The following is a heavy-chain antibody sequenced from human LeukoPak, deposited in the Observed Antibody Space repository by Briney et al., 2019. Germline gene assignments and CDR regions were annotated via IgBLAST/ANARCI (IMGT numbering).Heavy chain of an antibody. CDR1: GFTFSSYG. V-gene: IGHV3-30*18. D-gene: IGHD4-23*01. CDR3: ANLLRWEPY. Sequence: AGGSLRLSCAASGFTFSSYGMHWVRQAPGKGLEWVAVISYGGSNKYYADSVKGRFTISRDNSKNTLYLQMNSLRAEDTAVYYCANLLRWEPYWGQGTLVTVSS. CDR2: ISYGGSNK. J-gene: IGHJ4*02.